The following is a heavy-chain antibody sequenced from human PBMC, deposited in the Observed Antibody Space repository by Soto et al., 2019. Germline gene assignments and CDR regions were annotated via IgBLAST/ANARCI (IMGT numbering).Heavy chain of an antibody. CDR1: GFTFSSYS. Sequence: EVQLVESGGGLVKPGGSLRLSCAASGFTFSSYSMNWVRQAPGKGLEWVSSISSSSSYIYYADSVKGRFTISRDNAKNSLYLQMNSLRAEDTAVYYCARFPNARGLNWFDPWGQGTLVTVSS. J-gene: IGHJ5*02. CDR3: ARFPNARGLNWFDP. CDR2: ISSSSSYI. D-gene: IGHD4-17*01. V-gene: IGHV3-21*01.